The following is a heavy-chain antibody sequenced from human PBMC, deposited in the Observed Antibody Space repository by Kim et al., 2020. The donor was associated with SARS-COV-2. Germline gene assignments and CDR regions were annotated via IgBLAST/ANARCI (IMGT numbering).Heavy chain of an antibody. D-gene: IGHD1-26*01. Sequence: SVKVSCKASGGTFSSYAISWVRQAPGQGLEWMGGIIPIFGTANYAQKFQGRVTITADESTSTAYMELSSLRSEDTAAYYCARSTHRYSGSYYYDYWGQGTLVTVSS. CDR1: GGTFSSYA. J-gene: IGHJ4*02. V-gene: IGHV1-69*13. CDR3: ARSTHRYSGSYYYDY. CDR2: IIPIFGTA.